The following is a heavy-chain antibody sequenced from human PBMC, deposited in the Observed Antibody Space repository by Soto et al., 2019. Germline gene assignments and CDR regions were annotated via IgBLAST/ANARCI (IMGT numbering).Heavy chain of an antibody. J-gene: IGHJ5*02. CDR2: LYYSGSS. CDR3: VGSPGGLGWFDP. Sequence: PSETLSLTCTVSGVSISNCYWSWIRQPPGKGLEWIGYLYYSGSSTYNPSLRSRVTISVDTPKNQISLKLNSVTAADTAVYFCVGSPGGLGWFDPWGLGILVTVS. CDR1: GVSISNCY. V-gene: IGHV4-59*08. D-gene: IGHD6-19*01.